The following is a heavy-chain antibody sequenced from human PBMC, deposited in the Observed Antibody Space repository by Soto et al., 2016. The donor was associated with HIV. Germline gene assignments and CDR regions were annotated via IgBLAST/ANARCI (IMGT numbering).Heavy chain of an antibody. CDR3: ARGGTIWWCNSCYHYFDY. J-gene: IGHJ4*02. CDR2: INDSGST. D-gene: IGHD2-15*01. CDR1: GGSFSGYY. Sequence: QVQLQQWGAGLLKASETLSLTCAVYGGSFSGYYWNWIRQPPGKGLKWIGEINDSGSTNYNPSLKSRVTISVDTSKNQFSLKLTSLTAADTAVYYCARGGTIWWCNSCYHYFDYXGPGNPGHRLL. V-gene: IGHV4-34*01.